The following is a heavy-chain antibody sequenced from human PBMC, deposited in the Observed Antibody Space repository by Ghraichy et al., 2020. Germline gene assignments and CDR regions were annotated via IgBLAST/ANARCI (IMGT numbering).Heavy chain of an antibody. CDR1: GYPFTGYY. J-gene: IGHJ4*02. D-gene: IGHD1-14*01. V-gene: IGHV1-2*02. CDR3: ARGPASGDFDY. Sequence: ASVKVSCKASGYPFTGYYIHWMRQAPGQGFEWMGWINPNSGGTNYAQEFRGRVTMTRDTSISTAYMELSRLRSDDAAVYYCARGPASGDFDYWGQGTLVTVSS. CDR2: INPNSGGT.